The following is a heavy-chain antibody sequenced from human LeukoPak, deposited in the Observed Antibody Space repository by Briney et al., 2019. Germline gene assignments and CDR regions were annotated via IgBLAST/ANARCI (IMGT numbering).Heavy chain of an antibody. CDR2: ISSSSSYI. D-gene: IGHD2-15*01. J-gene: IGHJ6*04. Sequence: PGGSLRLSCAASGFTFSSYSMNWVRQAPGKGLEWVSSISSSSSYIYYADSVKGRFTISRDNAKNSLYLQMNSLRAEDTAVYYCARVQRYCSGGSCYDYYYYGMDVWGNGTTVTVSS. V-gene: IGHV3-21*01. CDR3: ARVQRYCSGGSCYDYYYYGMDV. CDR1: GFTFSSYS.